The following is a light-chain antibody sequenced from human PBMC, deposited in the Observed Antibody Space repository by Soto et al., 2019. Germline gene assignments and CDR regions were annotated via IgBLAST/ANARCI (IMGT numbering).Light chain of an antibody. CDR2: GVS. CDR1: QSISIW. V-gene: IGKV1-5*01. J-gene: IGKJ1*01. CDR3: QQYDTYPWT. Sequence: DIQMTQSPSTLSASVGDRVTITCRASQSISIWLAWYQQKPGKAPKLLIYGVSSLESGVPSRFGGSGSGTDFTLTISSLQPDDFATYYCQQYDTYPWTFGQGTKVEIK.